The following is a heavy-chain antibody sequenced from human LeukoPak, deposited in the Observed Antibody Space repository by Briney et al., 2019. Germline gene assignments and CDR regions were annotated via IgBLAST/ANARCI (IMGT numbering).Heavy chain of an antibody. J-gene: IGHJ2*01. V-gene: IGHV3-53*01. Sequence: GGSLRLSCAASGFTVSSNYMSWVRQAPGKGLEWVSVIYSGGSTYYADSVKGRFTISRDNSKNTLYLQMNSLRAEDTAVYYCASCGGDCYSFWYFDLWGRGTLVTVSS. CDR1: GFTVSSNY. D-gene: IGHD2-21*02. CDR3: ASCGGDCYSFWYFDL. CDR2: IYSGGST.